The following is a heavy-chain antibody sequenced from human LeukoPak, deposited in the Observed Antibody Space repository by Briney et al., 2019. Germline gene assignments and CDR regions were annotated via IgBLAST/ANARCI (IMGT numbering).Heavy chain of an antibody. CDR2: ISSSSSYI. D-gene: IGHD6-19*01. V-gene: IGHV3-21*01. Sequence: GRSLRLSCAASGFTFSSYSMNWVRQAPGKGLEWVSSISSSSSYIYYADSVKGRFTISRDNAKNSLYLQMNSLRAEDTAVYYCARRGDSSGWYVDYWGQGTLVTVSS. CDR1: GFTFSSYS. CDR3: ARRGDSSGWYVDY. J-gene: IGHJ4*02.